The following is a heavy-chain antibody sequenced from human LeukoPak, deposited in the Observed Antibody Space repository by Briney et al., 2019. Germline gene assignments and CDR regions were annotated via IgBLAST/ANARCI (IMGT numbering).Heavy chain of an antibody. Sequence: SETLSLTCTVSGGPINSYYYNWIRQPPGKGLEWIGYIYYSGSTNYNPSLKSRVTISIDTSKNQFSLRLSSVTAADTAVYYCAREGGTYDSASGNYFRTGFDYWGQGTLVTVSS. CDR1: GGPINSYY. J-gene: IGHJ4*02. CDR3: AREGGTYDSASGNYFRTGFDY. V-gene: IGHV4-59*01. CDR2: IYYSGST. D-gene: IGHD3-10*01.